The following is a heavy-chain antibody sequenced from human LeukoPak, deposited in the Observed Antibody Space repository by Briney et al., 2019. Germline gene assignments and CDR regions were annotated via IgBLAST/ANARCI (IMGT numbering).Heavy chain of an antibody. CDR3: ATAPYSYGYATLVY. D-gene: IGHD5-18*01. J-gene: IGHJ4*02. CDR1: GYTLTELF. Sequence: ASVKVSCKVSGYTLTELFMHWVRQAPGKGLEWMGGFDPEDGETIYAQKFQGRVTMTEDTSTDTAYMELSSLRSEDTAVYYCATAPYSYGYATLVYWGQGTLVTVSS. CDR2: FDPEDGET. V-gene: IGHV1-24*01.